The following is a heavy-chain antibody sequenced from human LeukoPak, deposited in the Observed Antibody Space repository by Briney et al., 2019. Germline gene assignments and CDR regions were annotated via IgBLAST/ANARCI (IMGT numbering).Heavy chain of an antibody. V-gene: IGHV3-21*01. CDR2: ISSSSPYI. Sequence: SGGSLRLSCAASGFTFSDYSMNWVRQAPGKGLEWVASISSSSPYIYYTDSVKGRFTISRDNAKNSLFLQMNSLRAEDTAVYYCARGSSAWAYNWFDPWGQGTLVTISS. CDR3: ARGSSAWAYNWFDP. J-gene: IGHJ5*02. CDR1: GFTFSDYS. D-gene: IGHD6-19*01.